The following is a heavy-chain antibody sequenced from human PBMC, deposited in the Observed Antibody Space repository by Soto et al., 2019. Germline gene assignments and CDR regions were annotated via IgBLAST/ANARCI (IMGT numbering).Heavy chain of an antibody. Sequence: QVQLQESGPGLVKPSQTLSLTCTVSGGSISSGGYYWSWIRQHPGKGLEWIGYIYYSGSTYYNPSLKSRVTIAVDTSKNQFSLKLSAVTAADTAVYYCARARLKDSGRIDYWGQGTLVTVSS. V-gene: IGHV4-31*03. D-gene: IGHD6-25*01. J-gene: IGHJ4*02. CDR3: ARARLKDSGRIDY. CDR2: IYYSGST. CDR1: GGSISSGGYY.